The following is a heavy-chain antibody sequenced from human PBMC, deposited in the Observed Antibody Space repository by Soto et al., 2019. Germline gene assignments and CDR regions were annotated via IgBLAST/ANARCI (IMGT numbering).Heavy chain of an antibody. Sequence: SVKVSCKASGGTFSSYAISWVRQAPGQGLEWMGGIIPIFGTANYAQKFQGRVTITADESTSTAYMELSSLRSEDTAVYYCARMTTVTTLGNYYYGMDVWGQGTTVTVSS. CDR1: GGTFSSYA. CDR2: IIPIFGTA. V-gene: IGHV1-69*13. CDR3: ARMTTVTTLGNYYYGMDV. J-gene: IGHJ6*02. D-gene: IGHD4-17*01.